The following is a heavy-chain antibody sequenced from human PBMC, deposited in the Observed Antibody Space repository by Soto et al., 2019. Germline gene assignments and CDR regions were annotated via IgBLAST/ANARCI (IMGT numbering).Heavy chain of an antibody. D-gene: IGHD3-3*01. CDR1: GGSISSTDYY. CDR3: TRAIFGVVPYGI. Sequence: QVQLQESGPGLVKPSQTLSLTCTVSGGSISSTDYYWNWIRQHPGKGLEWIGYIFYRGSTYYNPSLKSRXXIXLXXSKNQFSLKLNSVTAADTAVYYCTRAIFGVVPYGIWGQGTMVTVSS. J-gene: IGHJ3*02. V-gene: IGHV4-31*03. CDR2: IFYRGST.